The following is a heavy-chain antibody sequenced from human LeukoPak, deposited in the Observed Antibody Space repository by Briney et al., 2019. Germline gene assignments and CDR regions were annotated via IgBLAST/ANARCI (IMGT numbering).Heavy chain of an antibody. J-gene: IGHJ4*02. D-gene: IGHD3-10*01. CDR3: AREGDYYGSGSSVQ. CDR2: INHSGST. V-gene: IGHV4-34*01. Sequence: SETLSLTCAVYGGSFSGYYWSWIRQPPGKGPEWIGEINHSGSTNYNPSLKSRVTISVDTSKNQFSLKLSSVTAADTAVYYCAREGDYYGSGSSVQWGQGTLVTVSS. CDR1: GGSFSGYY.